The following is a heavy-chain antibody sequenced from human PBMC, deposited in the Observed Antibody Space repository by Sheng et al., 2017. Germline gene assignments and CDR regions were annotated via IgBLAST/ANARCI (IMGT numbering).Heavy chain of an antibody. J-gene: IGHJ6*01. CDR2: IYTSGST. D-gene: IGHD6-13*01. CDR3: ASLYHSSWYGGYYYGMDV. V-gene: IGHV4-4*07. Sequence: QVQLQESGPGLVKPSETLSLTCTVSGGSISSYYWSWIRQPAGKGLEWIGRIYTSGSTNYNPSLKSRVTMSVDTSKNQFSLKLSSVTAADTAVYYCASLYHSSWYGGYYYGMDVWGPRDHGHRLL. CDR1: GGSISSYY.